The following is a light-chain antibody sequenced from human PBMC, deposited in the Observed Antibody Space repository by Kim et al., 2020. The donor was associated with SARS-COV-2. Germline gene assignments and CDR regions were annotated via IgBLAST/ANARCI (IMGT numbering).Light chain of an antibody. J-gene: IGKJ4*01. CDR1: QSIGTW. V-gene: IGKV1-5*03. CDR3: QQYNRSSGLT. CDR2: EAS. Sequence: DIQRTQSPSTLSVSVGDRVTITCRASQSIGTWLAWYQQKPGKAPRLLIYEASNLDSGVPSRFSGSGSGTESTLTISSLQTDDFATYYCQQYNRSSGLTFGGGTKVDIK.